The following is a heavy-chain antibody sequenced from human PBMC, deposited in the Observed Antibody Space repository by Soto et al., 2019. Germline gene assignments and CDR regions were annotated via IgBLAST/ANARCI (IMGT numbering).Heavy chain of an antibody. CDR1: GTSISSSYW. CDR2: IYHGGST. Sequence: SETLSLTCAVSGTSISSSYWWSWVRQPPGKGLEWIGEIYHGGSTNYNLSLKSRVTISVDKSKNHFSLKVSSVTAADTAVYYCARVDIVLVPAAVRRDYYYYGMDVWGQGTTVTVSS. CDR3: ARVDIVLVPAAVRRDYYYYGMDV. J-gene: IGHJ6*02. D-gene: IGHD2-2*03. V-gene: IGHV4-4*02.